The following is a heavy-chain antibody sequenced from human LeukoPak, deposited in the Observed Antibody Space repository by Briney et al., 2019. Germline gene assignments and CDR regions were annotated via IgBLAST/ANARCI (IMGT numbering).Heavy chain of an antibody. D-gene: IGHD3-10*01. CDR3: AKDLTSGDGRWEFDV. CDR2: VYAAGTPA. J-gene: IGHJ4*02. V-gene: IGHV3-23*03. Sequence: GESLKISCTASGFNFGGFAMAWVRQAPGRGLDWVSGVYAAGTPAKYPDSVKGRFTVSRDNSKNTLYLQMNNLRVEDTAVYYCAKDLTSGDGRWEFDVWGQGTLVTVSS. CDR1: GFNFGGFA.